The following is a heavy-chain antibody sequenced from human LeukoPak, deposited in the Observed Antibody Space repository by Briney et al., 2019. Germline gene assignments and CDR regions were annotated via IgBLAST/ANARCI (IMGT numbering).Heavy chain of an antibody. D-gene: IGHD3-22*01. J-gene: IGHJ4*02. CDR2: INHSGST. V-gene: IGHV4-34*01. CDR1: GGSFSGYY. Sequence: SETLSLTCAVYGGSFSGYYWSWIRQPPGKGLEWIGEINHSGSTNYTPSLKSRVTISVDTSKNQFSLKLSSVTAADTAVYYCASRARGVDYDSSGYYPVLDYWGQGTLVTVSS. CDR3: ASRARGVDYDSSGYYPVLDY.